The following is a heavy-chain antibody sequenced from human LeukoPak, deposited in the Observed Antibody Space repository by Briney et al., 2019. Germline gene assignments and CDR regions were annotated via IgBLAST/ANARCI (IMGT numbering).Heavy chain of an antibody. CDR2: IKQDGSEK. CDR3: ARDLVAYYYDSSGPIDY. J-gene: IGHJ4*02. CDR1: GFTFSSYW. V-gene: IGHV3-7*01. D-gene: IGHD3-22*01. Sequence: GGSLRLSCAASGFTFSSYWMSWVRQAPGKGLGWVANIKQDGSEKYYVDSVKGRFTISRDNAKNSLYLQMNSLRAEDTAVYYCARDLVAYYYDSSGPIDYWGQGTLVTVSS.